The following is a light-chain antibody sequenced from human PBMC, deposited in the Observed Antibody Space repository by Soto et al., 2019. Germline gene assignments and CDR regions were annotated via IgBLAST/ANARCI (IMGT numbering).Light chain of an antibody. CDR1: QSVTTY. CDR2: DAS. J-gene: IGKJ5*01. V-gene: IGKV3-11*01. Sequence: IVLTQSPDTVSLSRGERATLACRASQSVTTYLAWYQQKPGQAPRLLIYDASNRATGIPARFSGSGSGTDFTLTISSLEPEDFAVYYCQQRSNWPPLISFGQGTRLEIK. CDR3: QQRSNWPPLIS.